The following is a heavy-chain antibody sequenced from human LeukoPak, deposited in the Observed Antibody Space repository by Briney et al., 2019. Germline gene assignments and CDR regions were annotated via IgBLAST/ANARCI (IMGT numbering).Heavy chain of an antibody. J-gene: IGHJ4*02. Sequence: PSETLSLTCTVSGGSISSYYWSWIRQPAGKGLEWIGRIYTSGSTNYNPSLKSRVTMSVDTSKNQFSLKLSSVTAANTAVYYCATLGMAYYDSSRLADYWGQGTLVTVSS. CDR3: ATLGMAYYDSSRLADY. V-gene: IGHV4-4*07. D-gene: IGHD3-22*01. CDR1: GGSISSYY. CDR2: IYTSGST.